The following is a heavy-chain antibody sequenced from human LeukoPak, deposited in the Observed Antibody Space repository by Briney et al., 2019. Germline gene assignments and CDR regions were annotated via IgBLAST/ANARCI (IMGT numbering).Heavy chain of an antibody. CDR2: IRYDGSNK. CDR1: GFTFSSYG. Sequence: GGSLRLSCAASGFTFSSYGMHWVRQAPGKGLEWVAFIRYDGSNKYYADSVKGRFTISRDNSKNTLYLQMNSLRAEDTAVYYCAKGEKVTANIYYFDSWGQGTLVTVSS. J-gene: IGHJ4*02. CDR3: AKGEKVTANIYYFDS. V-gene: IGHV3-30*02. D-gene: IGHD2-21*02.